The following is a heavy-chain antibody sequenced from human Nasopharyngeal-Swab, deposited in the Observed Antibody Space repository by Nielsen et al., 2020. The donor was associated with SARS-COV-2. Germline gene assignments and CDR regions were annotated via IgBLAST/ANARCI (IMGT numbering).Heavy chain of an antibody. CDR1: GYTFTSYG. Sequence: ASVKVSCKASGYTFTSYGISWVRQAPGQGLEWMGWISVVDGNTYYARDLQDRVTMTRDTSTTTAYMELRSLGYDDTAMYYCARDGDKYSEYWGQGSLVTVSS. D-gene: IGHD6-6*01. CDR3: ARDGDKYSEY. J-gene: IGHJ4*02. V-gene: IGHV1-18*04. CDR2: ISVVDGNT.